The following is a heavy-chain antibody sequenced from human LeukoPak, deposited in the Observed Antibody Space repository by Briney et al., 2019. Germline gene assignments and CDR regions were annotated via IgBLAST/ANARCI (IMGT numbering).Heavy chain of an antibody. D-gene: IGHD3-3*01. Sequence: GGSLRLSCAASGVTFSSSWRHWLRQVPGKGLVWVSRISSDGITTNYADSVKGRFTVSRDNAKNTVYLQMNSLRAEDTAVYYCARMEVAWGQGTIVTVSS. CDR2: ISSDGITT. CDR1: GVTFSSSW. CDR3: ARMEVA. V-gene: IGHV3-74*01. J-gene: IGHJ3*01.